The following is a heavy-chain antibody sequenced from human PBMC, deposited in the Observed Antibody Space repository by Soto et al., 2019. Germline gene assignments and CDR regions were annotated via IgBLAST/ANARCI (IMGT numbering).Heavy chain of an antibody. D-gene: IGHD3-10*01. Sequence: EVQLVESGGGLVQPGGSLRLSCAASGFTFSSYWMHWVRQAPGKGLVWVSRINSDGSSTSYADSVKGRFTISRDNAKNTLYLQMNSLRAEDTAVYYCARGLAYYYGSGSYYSDYWGQGTLVTVSS. J-gene: IGHJ4*02. CDR3: ARGLAYYYGSGSYYSDY. CDR1: GFTFSSYW. CDR2: INSDGSST. V-gene: IGHV3-74*01.